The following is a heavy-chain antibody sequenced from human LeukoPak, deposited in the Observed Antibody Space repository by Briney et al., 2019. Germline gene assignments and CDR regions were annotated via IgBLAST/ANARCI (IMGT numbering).Heavy chain of an antibody. CDR1: GFTFDDYS. CDR2: ISWKSGSI. D-gene: IGHD4-17*01. J-gene: IGHJ4*02. V-gene: IGHV3-9*01. CDR3: AKDNTGPLNDYGDYGGFDY. Sequence: PGRSLRLSCAASGFTFDDYSMHWVRPAPGKGLEWVSGISWKSGSIVYADSGKGRFTISRDNAKNSLYLQMNSLGAEDTALYYCAKDNTGPLNDYGDYGGFDYWGQGTLVTVSS.